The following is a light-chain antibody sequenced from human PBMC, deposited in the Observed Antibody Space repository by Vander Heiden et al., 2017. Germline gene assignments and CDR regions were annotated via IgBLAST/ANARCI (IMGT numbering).Light chain of an antibody. CDR1: SLRSYY. CDR3: NSRDSSGNHP. J-gene: IGLJ2*01. Sequence: SSELTQDPAVSVAFGQTVRITCQGDSLRSYYASWYQPKPGQAPVLVIYGKNNRPSGIPDRFSGSSSGNTASLTITGAQAEDEADYYCNSRDSSGNHPFGGGTKLTVL. CDR2: GKN. V-gene: IGLV3-19*01.